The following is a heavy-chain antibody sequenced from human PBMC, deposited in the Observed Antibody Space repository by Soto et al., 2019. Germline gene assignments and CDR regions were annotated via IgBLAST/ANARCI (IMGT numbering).Heavy chain of an antibody. D-gene: IGHD5-12*01. CDR3: AKDNGSGCDWLRVGDASDI. J-gene: IGHJ3*02. CDR2: ISYDGSNK. CDR1: GFTFSSYG. Sequence: QVQLVESGGGVVQPGRSLRLSCAASGFTFSSYGMHWVRQAPGKGLEWVAVISYDGSNKYYADSVKGRLTISRDNPKNTLYLAMNSLRGEDTAVYYCAKDNGSGCDWLRVGDASDIWGQGTMVTVSS. V-gene: IGHV3-30*18.